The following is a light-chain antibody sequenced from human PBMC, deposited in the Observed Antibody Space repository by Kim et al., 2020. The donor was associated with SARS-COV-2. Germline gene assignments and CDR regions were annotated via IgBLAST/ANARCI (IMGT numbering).Light chain of an antibody. CDR1: GANLGTIS. CDR3: AGWDDNLNAEV. J-gene: IGLJ3*02. V-gene: IGLV1-44*01. Sequence: GQRFTSSCSGSGANLGTISVHWYQQVLGTAPEVLIYKNNQRPSGVPDRFSGSKSGTSASLAISGLQSEDEGDYYCAGWDDNLNAEVFGGGTQLTVL. CDR2: KNN.